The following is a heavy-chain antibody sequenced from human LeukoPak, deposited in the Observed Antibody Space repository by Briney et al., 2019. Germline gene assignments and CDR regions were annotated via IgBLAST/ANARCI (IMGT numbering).Heavy chain of an antibody. CDR2: IIPIFGTA. D-gene: IGHD6-19*01. CDR1: GGTFSSYA. J-gene: IGHJ3*02. Sequence: GASVKVSCKASGGTFSSYAISWVRQAPGQGLEWMGGIIPIFGTANYAQKFQGRVTITTDESTSTAYMELSSLRSEDTAVYYCARLYSSGWYWRGGDAFDIWGQGTMVTVSS. CDR3: ARLYSSGWYWRGGDAFDI. V-gene: IGHV1-69*05.